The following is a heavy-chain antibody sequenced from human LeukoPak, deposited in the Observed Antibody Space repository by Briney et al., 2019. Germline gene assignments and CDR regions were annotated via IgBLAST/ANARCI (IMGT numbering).Heavy chain of an antibody. J-gene: IGHJ4*02. CDR2: ISGSGGST. CDR1: GFTFSSYA. Sequence: GGSLRLSCAASGFTFSSYAMSWVRQAPGKGLEWVSAISGSGGSTYYADSVKGRFTISRDNSKNTLYLQMNSLRAEDTAVYYCANHSSSWALIAQFDSWGQGTLVTVSS. D-gene: IGHD6-6*01. CDR3: ANHSSSWALIAQFDS. V-gene: IGHV3-23*01.